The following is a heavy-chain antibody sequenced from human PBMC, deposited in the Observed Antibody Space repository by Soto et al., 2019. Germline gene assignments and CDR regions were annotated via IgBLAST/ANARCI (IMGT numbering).Heavy chain of an antibody. CDR3: ARDGRGSYSSGWYYFDY. Sequence: GLEWMGIINPSGGSTSYAQKFQDRVTMTRDTSTSTVYMELSSLRSEDTAVYYFARDGRGSYSSGWYYFDYWVQGTLVTVSS. J-gene: IGHJ4*02. V-gene: IGHV1-46*03. D-gene: IGHD6-19*01. CDR2: INPSGGST.